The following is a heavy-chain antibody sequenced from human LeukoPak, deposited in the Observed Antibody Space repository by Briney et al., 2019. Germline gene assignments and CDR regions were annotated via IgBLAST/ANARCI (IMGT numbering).Heavy chain of an antibody. Sequence: GGSLRLSCAASGFTFSSYWMHWVRQAPGKGLVWVSRINSDGSSTSYADSVKGRFTISGDNAKNTLYLQMNSLRAEDTAVYYCAREIPRGYSYGSNTFDYWGQGTLVTVSS. CDR1: GFTFSSYW. CDR3: AREIPRGYSYGSNTFDY. CDR2: INSDGSST. J-gene: IGHJ4*02. D-gene: IGHD5-18*01. V-gene: IGHV3-74*01.